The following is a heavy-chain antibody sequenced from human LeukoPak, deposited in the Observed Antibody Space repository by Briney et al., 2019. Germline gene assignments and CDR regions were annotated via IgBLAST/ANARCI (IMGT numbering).Heavy chain of an antibody. CDR1: GGSISSSSYY. D-gene: IGHD2-15*01. J-gene: IGHJ4*02. CDR3: ARKYCSGGSCFDY. V-gene: IGHV4-39*01. Sequence: SETLSLTCTVSGGSISSSSYYWGWIRQPPGKGLEWIGTIYYSGSTYYSPSLKSRVIISVDTSKNQFSLKLSSVTAADTAVYYCARKYCSGGSCFDYWGQGTLVTVSS. CDR2: IYYSGST.